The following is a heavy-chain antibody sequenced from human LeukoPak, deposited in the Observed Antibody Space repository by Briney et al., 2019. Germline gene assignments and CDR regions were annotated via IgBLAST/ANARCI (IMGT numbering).Heavy chain of an antibody. CDR1: GGTFDNSA. CDR2: IMPLFGTA. V-gene: IGHV1-69*05. D-gene: IGHD5-12*01. CDR3: ARDVHSDYGSGWFDP. Sequence: SVKVSCKTSGGTFDNSAISWVRQAPGQGLEWLGGIMPLFGTAGYAQKFQGRVTITKDESTRTVYLELTSLTSDDTAVYYCARDVHSDYGSGWFDPWGQGTLVSVSS. J-gene: IGHJ5*02.